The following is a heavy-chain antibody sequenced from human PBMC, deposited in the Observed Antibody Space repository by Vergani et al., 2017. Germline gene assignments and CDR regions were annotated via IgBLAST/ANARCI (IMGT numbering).Heavy chain of an antibody. J-gene: IGHJ4*02. Sequence: QVQLVESGGGVVQPGGSLRLSCAASGFTFSTFGMHWVRQEPGKGLEWMAFIRYDGSNKYYADSVKGRFTISRDNSKNTVYVQMSSLRSEDTAVYYCAKERDAREDRLPDYWGQGTLATVSS. CDR2: IRYDGSNK. CDR3: AKERDAREDRLPDY. V-gene: IGHV3-30*02. D-gene: IGHD5/OR15-5a*01. CDR1: GFTFSTFG.